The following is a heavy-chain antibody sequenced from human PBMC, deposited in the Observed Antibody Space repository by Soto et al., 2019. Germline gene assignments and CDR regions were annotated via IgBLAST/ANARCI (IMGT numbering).Heavy chain of an antibody. CDR1: GGSISSYY. Sequence: PSETLSLTCTVSGGSISSYYWSWIRQPPGKGLEWIGYIYYSGSTNYNPSLKSRVTISVDTSKNQFSLKPSSVTAADTAVYYCARVRQPYSGYDDDAFDIWGQGTMVTVSS. J-gene: IGHJ3*02. V-gene: IGHV4-59*01. CDR3: ARVRQPYSGYDDDAFDI. D-gene: IGHD5-12*01. CDR2: IYYSGST.